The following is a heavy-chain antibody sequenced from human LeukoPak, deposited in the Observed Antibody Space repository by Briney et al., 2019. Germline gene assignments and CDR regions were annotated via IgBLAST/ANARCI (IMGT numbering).Heavy chain of an antibody. J-gene: IGHJ6*03. Sequence: QPGGSLRLSCAASGFTFSSYWMHWVRQAPGKGLVWVSRINTDGSSTSYADSVKGRFTISRDNAKNTLYLQMNSLRAEDTAVYYCARDGSIAVAGTWVMGYYYYMDVWGKGTTVTVSS. D-gene: IGHD6-19*01. CDR2: INTDGSST. CDR3: ARDGSIAVAGTWVMGYYYYMDV. CDR1: GFTFSSYW. V-gene: IGHV3-74*01.